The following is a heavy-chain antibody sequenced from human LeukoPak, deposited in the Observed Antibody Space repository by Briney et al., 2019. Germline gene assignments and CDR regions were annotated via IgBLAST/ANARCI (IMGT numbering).Heavy chain of an antibody. J-gene: IGHJ5*02. CDR3: ARPYYDFWSGYHIVWFDP. Sequence: SETLSLTCTVSGGSISSGSYYWGWIRQPPGKGLEWIGSTYYSGSTYYNPSLKSRVTISVDTSKNQFSLKLSSVTAADTAVYYCARPYYDFWSGYHIVWFDPWGQGTLVTVSS. CDR2: TYYSGST. D-gene: IGHD3-3*01. V-gene: IGHV4-39*01. CDR1: GGSISSGSYY.